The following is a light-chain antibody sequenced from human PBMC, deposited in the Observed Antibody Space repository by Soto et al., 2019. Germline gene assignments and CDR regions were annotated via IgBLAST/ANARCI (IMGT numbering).Light chain of an antibody. Sequence: DIQMTQSPSSLSASVGDRVTITCRASQSISSYLHWYQQKPGKAPKLLIYAASSLQSGVPSRFSGSGSGTDFTLTISSLQPEDFATYYCQQSYSTPWTCGQGTKVDIK. CDR3: QQSYSTPWT. CDR2: AAS. CDR1: QSISSY. V-gene: IGKV1-39*01. J-gene: IGKJ1*01.